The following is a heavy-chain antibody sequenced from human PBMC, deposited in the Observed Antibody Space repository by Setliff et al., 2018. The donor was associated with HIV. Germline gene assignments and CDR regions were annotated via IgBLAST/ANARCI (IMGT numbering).Heavy chain of an antibody. CDR2: IYDSGSS. CDR1: GASISSPNYY. J-gene: IGHJ4*02. CDR3: ASRCVGDF. Sequence: SETLSLTCTVSGASISSPNYYWSWIRQPPGKGLEFIGCIYDSGSSYYNPSLKSRVVISLDTSKNQFSLRLSSVTAADTAVYYCASRCVGDFWGQGTLVTVSS. V-gene: IGHV4-30-4*08.